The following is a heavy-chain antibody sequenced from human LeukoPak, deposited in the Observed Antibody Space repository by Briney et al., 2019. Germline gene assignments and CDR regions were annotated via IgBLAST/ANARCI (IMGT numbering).Heavy chain of an antibody. D-gene: IGHD6-25*01. CDR2: IYHSGST. V-gene: IGHV4-30-2*01. J-gene: IGHJ6*02. Sequence: HSETLSLTCTVPGGSISSGGYYWSWIRQHPGKGLEWIGYIYHSGSTYYNPSLKSRVTISVDRSKNQFSLKLSSVTAADTAVYYCARDRLYSSVYYYGMDVWGQGTTVTVSS. CDR1: GGSISSGGYY. CDR3: ARDRLYSSVYYYGMDV.